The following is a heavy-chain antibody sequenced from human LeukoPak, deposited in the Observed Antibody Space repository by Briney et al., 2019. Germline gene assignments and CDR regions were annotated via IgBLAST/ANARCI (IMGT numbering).Heavy chain of an antibody. J-gene: IGHJ4*02. D-gene: IGHD6-19*01. CDR1: GYTFTSYD. V-gene: IGHV1-8*01. Sequence: ASVKASCKASGYTFTSYDINWVRQATGQGLEWMGWMNPNSGNTGYVQKFQGRVTMTRNISISTVYMELSSLTSEDTAMYYCARGSPGYSSGWYLDYWGQGTLVTVSA. CDR2: MNPNSGNT. CDR3: ARGSPGYSSGWYLDY.